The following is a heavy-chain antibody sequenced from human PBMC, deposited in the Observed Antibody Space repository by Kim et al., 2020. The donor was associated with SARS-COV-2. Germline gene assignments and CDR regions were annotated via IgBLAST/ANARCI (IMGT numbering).Heavy chain of an antibody. D-gene: IGHD2-8*01. CDR1: GFTFSNYA. CDR2: ISGSGVST. CDR3: AKGSCPNGVGYTDY. V-gene: IGHV3-23*01. J-gene: IGHJ4*02. Sequence: GGSLRLSCAASGFTFSNYAMTWVRQAPGKGLEWVSSISGSGVSTYYAVSVKGRFTISRDNSKDTLYLQMNSLRAEDTAVFYCAKGSCPNGVGYTDYWGQGTLVTVSS.